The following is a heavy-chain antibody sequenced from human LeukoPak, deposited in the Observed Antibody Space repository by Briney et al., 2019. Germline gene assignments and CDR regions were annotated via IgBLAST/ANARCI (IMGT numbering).Heavy chain of an antibody. CDR1: GYSFTGHY. CDR2: INPKSGGT. Sequence: ASVKVSCKASGYSFTGHYMHWVRQAPGQGLEWMGWINPKSGGTNYAQKFQGRVTMTRDTSISAAYMDMSSLRSDDTAVYYCARNLWFGESSDAFDMWGQGTMVTVSS. D-gene: IGHD3-10*01. V-gene: IGHV1-2*02. CDR3: ARNLWFGESSDAFDM. J-gene: IGHJ3*02.